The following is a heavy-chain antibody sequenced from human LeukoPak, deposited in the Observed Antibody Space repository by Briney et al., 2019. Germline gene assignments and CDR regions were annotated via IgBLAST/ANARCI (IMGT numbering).Heavy chain of an antibody. V-gene: IGHV4-4*07. Sequence: SETLSLTCTVSGRSIRSVYWNWIRQSAGKGLEWIGRIYAADLTNYNPSLKSRVTLSVDMSKNELSLTLKSVTAADTAVYYCARGFGSGTSPIDLWGQGALVTVSS. CDR1: GRSIRSVY. J-gene: IGHJ5*02. CDR3: ARGFGSGTSPIDL. D-gene: IGHD3-10*01. CDR2: IYAADLT.